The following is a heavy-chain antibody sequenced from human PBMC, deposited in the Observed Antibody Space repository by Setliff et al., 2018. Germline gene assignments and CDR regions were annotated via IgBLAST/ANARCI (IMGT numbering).Heavy chain of an antibody. CDR3: ARDALYDSNDRNSYYGNWLDP. Sequence: SVKVSCKASGGSFSNYAIIWVRQAPGQGPEWMGGIISIYGSTNNAEKFQGRVTFSADESMSTVYMELSSLTSADTALYYCARDALYDSNDRNSYYGNWLDPWGQGTLVTVSS. V-gene: IGHV1-69*13. CDR2: IISIYGST. D-gene: IGHD3-22*01. J-gene: IGHJ5*02. CDR1: GGSFSNYA.